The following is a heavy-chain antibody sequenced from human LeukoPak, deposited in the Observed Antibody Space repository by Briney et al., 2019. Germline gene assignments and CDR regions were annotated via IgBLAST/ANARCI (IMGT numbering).Heavy chain of an antibody. V-gene: IGHV3-9*01. Sequence: GRSLRLSCAASGFTFDDYAMHWVRQAPGKGLEWVSGISWNSGSIGYADSVKGRFTISRDNAKNSLYLRMNSLRAEDTALYYCAKAIRGSYFDYWGQGTLVTVSS. CDR3: AKAIRGSYFDY. CDR2: ISWNSGSI. D-gene: IGHD1-26*01. CDR1: GFTFDDYA. J-gene: IGHJ4*02.